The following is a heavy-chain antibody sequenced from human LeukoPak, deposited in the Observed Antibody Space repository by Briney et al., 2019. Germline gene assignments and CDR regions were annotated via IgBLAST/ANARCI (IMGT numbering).Heavy chain of an antibody. CDR3: ARRGFDS. CDR1: GYTFTGYY. J-gene: IGHJ4*02. Sequence: ASVTVSCKASGYTFTGYYIHWVRQALGQGLEWMGRINPSSGVTYYVQKFEGRVTMTRDTSVSTVYMEVGNLTSDDTAMYFCARRGFDSWGQGTLVTVSS. CDR2: INPSSGVT. V-gene: IGHV1-2*06. D-gene: IGHD3-16*01.